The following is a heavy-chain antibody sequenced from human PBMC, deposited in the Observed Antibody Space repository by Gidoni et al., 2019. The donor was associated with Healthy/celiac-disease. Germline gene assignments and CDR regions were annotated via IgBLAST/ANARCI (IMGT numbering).Heavy chain of an antibody. CDR1: GGSLRRYY. V-gene: IGHV4-59*08. J-gene: IGHJ4*02. CDR3: AKRYIAVVGTSTVGYFDY. CDR2: IYYRGST. D-gene: IGHD6-19*01. Sequence: QVHLPESGPGLVKPSATLSLTCTVSGGSLRRYYWSWIRQPPGKGLEWIGYIYYRGSTNYNPSLESRVTISVDTSKNQFSLKLSSVTAADTAVYYCAKRYIAVVGTSTVGYFDYWGQGTLVTVSS.